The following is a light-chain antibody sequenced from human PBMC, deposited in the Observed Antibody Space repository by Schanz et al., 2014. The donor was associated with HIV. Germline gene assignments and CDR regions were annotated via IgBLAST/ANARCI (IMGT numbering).Light chain of an antibody. V-gene: IGKV3D-20*02. Sequence: EIVLTQSPGTLSLSPGERATLSCRASQSVSSSYLAWYQQKPGQAPRLLIYGASTRATGIADRFSGSGSGTDFTLTISRLEPEDFAVYYCQQRYNWPRTFGPGTKVDIK. CDR1: QSVSSSY. CDR3: QQRYNWPRT. J-gene: IGKJ3*01. CDR2: GAS.